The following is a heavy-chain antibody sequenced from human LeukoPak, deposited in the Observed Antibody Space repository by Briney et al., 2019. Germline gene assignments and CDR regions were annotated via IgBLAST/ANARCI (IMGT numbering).Heavy chain of an antibody. CDR1: GFTFSSYA. D-gene: IGHD4-23*01. J-gene: IGHJ4*02. CDR3: ANYDYGGDY. V-gene: IGHV3-23*01. CDR2: ISGSGGST. Sequence: GGFLRLSCAASGFTFSSYAMRWVRQAPGKGLEWVSAISGSGGSTYYADSVKGRFTISRDNSKNTLYLQMNSLRAEDTAVYYCANYDYGGDYWGQGTLVTVSS.